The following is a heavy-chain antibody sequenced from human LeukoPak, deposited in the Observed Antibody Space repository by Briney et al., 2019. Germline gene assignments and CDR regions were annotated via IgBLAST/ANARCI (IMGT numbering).Heavy chain of an antibody. Sequence: GGSLRLSCAASGFTFDDYGMSWVRQAPGKGLEWVSGINWNGGSTGYADSVKGRFTISRDNSKNTLYLQMNSLRAEDTAVYYCVGGTYYFDYWGQGTLVTVSS. CDR3: VGGTYYFDY. J-gene: IGHJ4*02. D-gene: IGHD2-2*01. CDR1: GFTFDDYG. V-gene: IGHV3-20*04. CDR2: INWNGGST.